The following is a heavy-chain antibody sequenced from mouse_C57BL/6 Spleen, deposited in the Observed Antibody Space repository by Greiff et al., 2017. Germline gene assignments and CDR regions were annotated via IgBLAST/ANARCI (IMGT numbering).Heavy chain of an antibody. CDR3: ASYGSRNYFDY. J-gene: IGHJ2*01. Sequence: DVQLVESGGGLVKPGGSLKLSCAASGFTFSDYGMHWVRQAPEKGLEWVAYISSGSSTIYDADTVKGRFTISRDNAKHTLFLQMTSLRSADTAMYYCASYGSRNYFDYWGQGTTLTVSS. CDR2: ISSGSSTI. D-gene: IGHD1-1*01. CDR1: GFTFSDYG. V-gene: IGHV5-17*01.